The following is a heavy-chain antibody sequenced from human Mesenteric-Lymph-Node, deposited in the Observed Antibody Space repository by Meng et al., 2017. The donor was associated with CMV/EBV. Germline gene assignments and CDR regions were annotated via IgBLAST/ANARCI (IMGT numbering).Heavy chain of an antibody. V-gene: IGHV3-15*06. J-gene: IGHJ4*02. CDR3: ARDDRWELLGAIDY. D-gene: IGHD1-26*01. CDR1: GLIFSSAW. CDR2: IKSKNDGGTT. Sequence: SGLIFSSAWMSWVRQAPGKGLEWVGHIKSKNDGGTTNYAAPVKGRFIISRDNAKNSLYLQMNSLRAEDTAVYYCARDDRWELLGAIDYWGQGTLVTVSS.